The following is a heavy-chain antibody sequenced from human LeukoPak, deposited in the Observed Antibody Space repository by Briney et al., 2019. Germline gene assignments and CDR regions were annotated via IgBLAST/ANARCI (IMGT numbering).Heavy chain of an antibody. CDR1: GYTFTSYD. J-gene: IGHJ4*02. CDR2: TNPNSGNT. Sequence: ASVKVSCKASGYTFTSYDINWVRQATEQGLEWMGWTNPNSGNTGYAQKFQGRVTITRNTSISTAYMELSSLRSEDTAVYYCARVAGSIDYWGQGTLVTVSS. D-gene: IGHD6-19*01. V-gene: IGHV1-8*03. CDR3: ARVAGSIDY.